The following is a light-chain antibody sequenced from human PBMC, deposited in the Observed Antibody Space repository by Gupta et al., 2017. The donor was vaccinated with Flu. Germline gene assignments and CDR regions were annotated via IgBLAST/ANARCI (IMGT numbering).Light chain of an antibody. CDR2: QGT. Sequence: SSDLTQPASVSVSPGQTTSITCSGDKLGEKYACWYQRKPGQSPVLVIYQGTMRPSGIPGRFAGYNSGNTATLTISVTQAMDEADYYCQAWDSGTVVFGGGTKLTVL. CDR1: KLGEKY. J-gene: IGLJ2*01. V-gene: IGLV3-1*01. CDR3: QAWDSGTVV.